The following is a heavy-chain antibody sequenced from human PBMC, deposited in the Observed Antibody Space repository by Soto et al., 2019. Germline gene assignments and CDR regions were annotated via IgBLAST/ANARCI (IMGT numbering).Heavy chain of an antibody. J-gene: IGHJ4*02. CDR3: ARRASAGDFDF. CDR2: IIP. V-gene: IGHV1-69*01. Sequence: QVQLVQSGAEMKKPGSSVKVSCKASGGTLSSYAINWVRQAPGQGLEWMGGIIPAQKFRGRVTITADESTSTSYMDLSSLTSDDTAIYYCARRASAGDFDFWGQGTLVTVSS. CDR1: GGTLSSYA.